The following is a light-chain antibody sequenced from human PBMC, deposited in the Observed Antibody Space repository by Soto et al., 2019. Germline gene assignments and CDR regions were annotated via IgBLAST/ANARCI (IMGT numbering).Light chain of an antibody. V-gene: IGLV2-14*01. J-gene: IGLJ1*01. Sequence: QSVLTQPASVSGSPGQSITISCTGISSDVGGYNYVSWYQLHPGKAPKLIIYEVSHRPSGASNHFSGYKSGNTASLTISGLQAEDEADYYCSSYTSTSTPCVFGTGPKVTVL. CDR1: SSDVGGYNY. CDR3: SSYTSTSTPCV. CDR2: EVS.